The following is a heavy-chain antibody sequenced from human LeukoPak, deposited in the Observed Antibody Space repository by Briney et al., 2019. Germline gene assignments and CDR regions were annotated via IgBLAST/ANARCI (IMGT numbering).Heavy chain of an antibody. V-gene: IGHV3-73*01. J-gene: IGHJ4*02. Sequence: GGSLKLSCAASGFTFSGSPMHWVRQASGKGLEWVGRIRTKATSYDAAYAASVKGRFTISRDDSKNTAYLQMNSLKTEDTAVYYCTTLGTYYYDSSGYQGDYWGQGTLVTVSS. CDR3: TTLGTYYYDSSGYQGDY. CDR2: IRTKATSYDA. CDR1: GFTFSGSP. D-gene: IGHD3-22*01.